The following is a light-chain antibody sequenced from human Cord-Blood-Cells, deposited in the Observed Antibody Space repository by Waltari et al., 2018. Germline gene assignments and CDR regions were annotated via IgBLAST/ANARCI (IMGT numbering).Light chain of an antibody. Sequence: DIQMTQSPSSLSASVGDRVTITCRASQSISSYLNGYQQKPGKAPKLLFYAASSLQSGVPSRFSGSGSGTDFTLTISSLQPEDFATYYCQQSYSTLRTFGQGTKVEIK. CDR1: QSISSY. J-gene: IGKJ1*01. CDR3: QQSYSTLRT. V-gene: IGKV1-39*01. CDR2: AAS.